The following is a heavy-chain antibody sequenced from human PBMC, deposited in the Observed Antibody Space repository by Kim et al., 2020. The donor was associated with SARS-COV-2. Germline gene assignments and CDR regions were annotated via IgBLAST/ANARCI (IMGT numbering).Heavy chain of an antibody. CDR3: AREGGDDSGSSFDF. CDR1: GFSFRDYF. Sequence: GGSLRLSCAASGFSFRDYFIHWIRQAPGKGLEWLSCITGDSSDRHYADSVKGRFTISRDNAKNSLYLQMSSLRAEDTAVYYCAREGGDDSGSSFDFWGQGSLVTVSS. V-gene: IGHV3-11*05. CDR2: ITGDSSDR. D-gene: IGHD3-10*01. J-gene: IGHJ4*02.